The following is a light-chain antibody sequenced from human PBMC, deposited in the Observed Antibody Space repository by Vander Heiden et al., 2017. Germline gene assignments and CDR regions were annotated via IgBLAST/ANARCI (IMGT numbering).Light chain of an antibody. J-gene: IGKJ5*01. Sequence: EIVLTQSPATLSLSPGERATLSRRASQSVSSYLAWYKQKPGQAPRLLIYDASNRATGIPARFSGSGSGTDFTLTISSLEPEDFAVYYCQLRSNWPPSITFGQGTRLEIK. CDR3: QLRSNWPPSIT. CDR2: DAS. CDR1: QSVSSY. V-gene: IGKV3-11*01.